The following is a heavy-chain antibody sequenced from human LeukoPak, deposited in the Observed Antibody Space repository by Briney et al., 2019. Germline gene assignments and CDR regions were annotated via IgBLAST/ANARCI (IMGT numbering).Heavy chain of an antibody. V-gene: IGHV3-30-3*01. CDR2: ISYDGSNK. Sequence: GGSLRLSCAASGFTFSSYAMHWVRQAPGKGLEWVAVISYDGSNKYYADSVKGRFTISRDNSKNTLYLQMNSLRAEDTAVYYCARGQPGVAAAGNLDYWGQGTLVTVSS. CDR1: GFTFSSYA. CDR3: ARGQPGVAAAGNLDY. J-gene: IGHJ4*02. D-gene: IGHD6-13*01.